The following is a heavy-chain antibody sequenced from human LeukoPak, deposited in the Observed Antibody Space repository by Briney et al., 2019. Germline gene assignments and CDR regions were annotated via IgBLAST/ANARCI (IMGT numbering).Heavy chain of an antibody. Sequence: GESLKISCKGSGYSFTSYWIGWVRQMPGKGLEWMGIIYPGDPDTRYSPSFQGQVTISADKSISTAYLQWSSLKASDTAMYYCARLYGSGSYYLYYYYYMDVWGKGTTVTVSS. CDR1: GYSFTSYW. V-gene: IGHV5-51*01. CDR3: ARLYGSGSYYLYYYYYMDV. D-gene: IGHD3-10*01. CDR2: IYPGDPDT. J-gene: IGHJ6*03.